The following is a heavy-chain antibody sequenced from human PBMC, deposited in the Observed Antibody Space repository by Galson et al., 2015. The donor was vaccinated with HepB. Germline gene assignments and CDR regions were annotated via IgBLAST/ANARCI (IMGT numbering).Heavy chain of an antibody. D-gene: IGHD6-19*01. Sequence: SVKVSCKASGSTFTGYYMHWVRQAPGEGLEWMGWINPNSGGTTYAQMFQGRVTMTRDTSISTAYMELSRLRSDDTAVYYCARGVRAVAGSRPLYFQHWGQGTLVTVSS. CDR3: ARGVRAVAGSRPLYFQH. CDR1: GSTFTGYY. J-gene: IGHJ1*01. V-gene: IGHV1-2*02. CDR2: INPNSGGT.